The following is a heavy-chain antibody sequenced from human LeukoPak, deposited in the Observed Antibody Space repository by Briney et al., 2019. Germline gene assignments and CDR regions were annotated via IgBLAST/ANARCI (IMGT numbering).Heavy chain of an antibody. D-gene: IGHD3-22*01. CDR3: ARGPGAHYYDSSGLRGATYFDY. Sequence: SETLSLTCTVSGGSISSGDYYWSWIRQPPGKGLEWIGYIYYSGSTYYNPSLKCRVTISVDTSKNQFSLKLSSVTAADTAVYYCARGPGAHYYDSSGLRGATYFDYWGQGTLVTVSS. CDR1: GGSISSGDYY. V-gene: IGHV4-30-4*01. CDR2: IYYSGST. J-gene: IGHJ4*02.